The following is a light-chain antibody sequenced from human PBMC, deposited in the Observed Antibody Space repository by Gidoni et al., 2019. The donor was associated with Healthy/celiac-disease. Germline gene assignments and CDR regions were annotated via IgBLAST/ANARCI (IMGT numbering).Light chain of an antibody. V-gene: IGKV3-11*01. CDR2: DAS. CDR3: QQRSNWPPLFT. Sequence: EIVLTQSPATLSLSPGERATLSCRAMQSVSSYLAWYQQKPGQAPRLLIYDASNRATGIPARFSGSGSGTDFTLTISSLEPEDFAVYYCQQRSNWPPLFTFGPGTKVDIK. CDR1: QSVSSY. J-gene: IGKJ3*01.